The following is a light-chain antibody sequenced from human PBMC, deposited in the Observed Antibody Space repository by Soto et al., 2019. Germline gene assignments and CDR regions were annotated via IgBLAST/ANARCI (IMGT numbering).Light chain of an antibody. CDR1: SSDVGGYNY. CDR3: SSYTSSSTPWV. J-gene: IGLJ3*02. Sequence: QSVLTQPASVSGSPGQSITISCTGTSSDVGGYNYVSWYQQHPGKAPKLMIYEVSNRPSGVSNRFSGSKSGNTAALTISVLQAEDEADYYCSSYTSSSTPWVFGGGTKLTVL. CDR2: EVS. V-gene: IGLV2-14*01.